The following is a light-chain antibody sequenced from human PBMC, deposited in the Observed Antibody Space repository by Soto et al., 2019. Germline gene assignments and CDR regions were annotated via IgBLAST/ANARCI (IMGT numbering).Light chain of an antibody. CDR2: AAS. J-gene: IGKJ4*01. Sequence: DIQMTQSPSSLSASVGDRVIITCRASQSISTDLNWYQQKPGKAPKLLIYAASSLQSGVPSRFSGSGSGTDFTLTISSLQPEDFATYYCQQSYSTPLTFGGGTKVDI. CDR3: QQSYSTPLT. CDR1: QSISTD. V-gene: IGKV1-39*01.